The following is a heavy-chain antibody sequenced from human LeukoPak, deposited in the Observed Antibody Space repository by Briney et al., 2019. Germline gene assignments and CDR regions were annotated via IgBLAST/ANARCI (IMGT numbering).Heavy chain of an antibody. Sequence: GGSLRLSCAASGFTFSSYAMSWVRQAPGKGLEWVSTISGSGGSTYYADSVKGRFTISRDNSKNTLYLQMNSLRAEDTAVYYCAKDGGSYYGSGSHYYFDYWGQGTLVTVSS. CDR2: ISGSGGST. D-gene: IGHD3-10*01. V-gene: IGHV3-23*01. J-gene: IGHJ4*02. CDR3: AKDGGSYYGSGSHYYFDY. CDR1: GFTFSSYA.